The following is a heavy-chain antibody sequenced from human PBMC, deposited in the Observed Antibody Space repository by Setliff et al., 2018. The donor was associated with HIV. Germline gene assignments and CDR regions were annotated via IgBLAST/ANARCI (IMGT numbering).Heavy chain of an antibody. V-gene: IGHV3-33*06. CDR2: IWYDGSNK. D-gene: IGHD3-10*01. CDR3: AKDSFFGYYYMDV. Sequence: GGSLRLSCAASGFTFSSYGMHWVRQAPGKGLEWVAVIWYDGSNKYYVDSVKGRFTISRDNSKNTLYLQMNSLRAEDTAVYYCAKDSFFGYYYMDVWGKGTTVTVSS. J-gene: IGHJ6*03. CDR1: GFTFSSYG.